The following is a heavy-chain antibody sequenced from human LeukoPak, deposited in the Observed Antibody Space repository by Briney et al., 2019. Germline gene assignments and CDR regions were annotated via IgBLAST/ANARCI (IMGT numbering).Heavy chain of an antibody. CDR1: GFMFRDAA. CDR2: IASSGLNT. CDR3: ARDIELSA. V-gene: IGHV3-23*01. D-gene: IGHD5-12*01. Sequence: GGSLRLSCAASGFMFRDAAMTWVRQAPGKGLEWVSLIASSGLNTYYADSVRGRFTISRDNSKNTLSLQMNSLRVEDTAIYYCARDIELSAWGLGTLVTVSS. J-gene: IGHJ3*01.